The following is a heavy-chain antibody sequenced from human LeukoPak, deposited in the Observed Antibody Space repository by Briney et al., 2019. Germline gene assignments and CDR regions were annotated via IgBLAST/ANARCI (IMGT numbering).Heavy chain of an antibody. CDR1: GYTFTSYD. D-gene: IGHD3-22*01. V-gene: IGHV1-8*01. J-gene: IGHJ5*02. CDR2: MNPNSGNT. Sequence: ASVKVSCKASGYTFTSYDINWVRQATGQGLEWMGWMNPNSGNTGYAQKFQGRVTMTRNTSISTAYMELSSLRSEDTAVYYCARGATMIPPQDNWFDPWGQGTLVTVSS. CDR3: ARGATMIPPQDNWFDP.